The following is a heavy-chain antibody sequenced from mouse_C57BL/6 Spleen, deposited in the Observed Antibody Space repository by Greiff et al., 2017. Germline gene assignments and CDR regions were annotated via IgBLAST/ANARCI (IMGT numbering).Heavy chain of an antibody. CDR2: ISYDGSN. CDR1: GYSITSGYY. D-gene: IGHD5-5*01. V-gene: IGHV3-6*01. CDR3: AGVLCNPPTFDYAMDY. Sequence: EVQLQQSGPGLVKPSQSLSLTCSVTGYSITSGYYWNWIRQFPGNKLEWMGYISYDGSNNYNPSLKNRISITRDTSTNQFFLKLNSVTTEDTATYYCAGVLCNPPTFDYAMDYWGQGTSVTVSS. J-gene: IGHJ4*01.